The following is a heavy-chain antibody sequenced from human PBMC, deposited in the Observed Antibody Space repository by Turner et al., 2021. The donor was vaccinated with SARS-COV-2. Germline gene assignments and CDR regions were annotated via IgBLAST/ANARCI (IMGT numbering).Heavy chain of an antibody. Sequence: QVQLVQSGAEVKKPGSSVKVSCTASGGTFSSYAISWVRQAPGQGLEWMGGIIPILGIANYAQKFQGRVTITADKSTSTAYMELSRLRSEDTAVYYCAREVTRDNSGYYYPPDGFDYWGQGTLVTVSS. CDR3: AREVTRDNSGYYYPPDGFDY. CDR2: IIPILGIA. D-gene: IGHD3-22*01. V-gene: IGHV1-69*10. CDR1: GGTFSSYA. J-gene: IGHJ4*02.